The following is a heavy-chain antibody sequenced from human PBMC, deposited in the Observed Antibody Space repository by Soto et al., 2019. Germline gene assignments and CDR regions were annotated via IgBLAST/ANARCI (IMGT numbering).Heavy chain of an antibody. CDR3: ARGHPGMYDNDL. J-gene: IGHJ4*02. CDR2: INMDGSST. CDR1: GFTFSSDW. Sequence: GGSLRLSCAASGFTFSSDWMHWVRQAAGKGLVWVSRINMDGSSTNYADSVKGRFTISRDNAKNTLYLQMNSLRAEDTAVYYCARGHPGMYDNDLWRQGAMGTVSS. V-gene: IGHV3-74*01. D-gene: IGHD3-9*01.